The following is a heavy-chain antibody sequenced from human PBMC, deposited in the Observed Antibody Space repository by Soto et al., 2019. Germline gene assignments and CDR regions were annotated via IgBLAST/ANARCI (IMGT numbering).Heavy chain of an antibody. CDR2: ISAYNGNT. J-gene: IGHJ4*02. D-gene: IGHD6-19*01. CDR1: GYTFTSYG. Sequence: ASVKVSCKASGYTFTSYGISWVRQAPGQGLEWMGWISAYNGNTNYAQKLQGRVTMTTDPSTSTAYMELRSLRSADTAVYYCARLAVAGLPIGYWGKGPLVTVSS. V-gene: IGHV1-18*01. CDR3: ARLAVAGLPIGY.